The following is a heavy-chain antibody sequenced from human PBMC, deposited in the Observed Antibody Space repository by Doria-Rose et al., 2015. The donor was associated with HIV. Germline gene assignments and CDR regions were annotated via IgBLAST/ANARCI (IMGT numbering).Heavy chain of an antibody. Sequence: EVQLVQSGGLLVQPGESLRLSCAASGFIFSNNWMSWVRQAPGKGPQWVANINQDGSEKYYVDSSRGRFTISRDNSKNSLFLEMNSLGADDTAVYYCARVIGSNSYGSLDSWGQGTLVTVSS. CDR1: GFIFSNNW. D-gene: IGHD3-10*01. CDR2: INQDGSEK. CDR3: ARVIGSNSYGSLDS. V-gene: IGHV3-7*05. J-gene: IGHJ4*02.